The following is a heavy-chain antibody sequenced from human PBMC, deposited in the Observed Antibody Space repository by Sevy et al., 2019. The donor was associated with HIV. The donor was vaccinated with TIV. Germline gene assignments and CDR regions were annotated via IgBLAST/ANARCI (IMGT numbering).Heavy chain of an antibody. J-gene: IGHJ1*01. D-gene: IGHD6-6*01. CDR1: GFTFSDYY. V-gene: IGHV3-11*01. Sequence: GGSLRLSCAASGFTFSDYYMSWIRQAPGKGLEWVSYISSSGSTIYYADSVKGRFTISRDNAKNSLYLQINSLRAEDTAVYYCARDWGYSSSSAVGYWGQGTLVTVSS. CDR2: ISSSGSTI. CDR3: ARDWGYSSSSAVGY.